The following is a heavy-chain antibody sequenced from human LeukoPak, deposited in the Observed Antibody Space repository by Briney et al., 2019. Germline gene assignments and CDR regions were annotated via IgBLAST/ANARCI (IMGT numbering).Heavy chain of an antibody. CDR1: GGTFSSYA. D-gene: IGHD4-11*01. Sequence: ASVKVSCKASGGTFSSYAISWVRQAPGQGLEWMGWINPNSGGTNYAQKFQGRVTMTRDTSISTAYMELSRLRSDDTAVYYCARDDYSNFFDYWGQGTLVTVSS. V-gene: IGHV1-2*02. CDR2: INPNSGGT. J-gene: IGHJ4*02. CDR3: ARDDYSNFFDY.